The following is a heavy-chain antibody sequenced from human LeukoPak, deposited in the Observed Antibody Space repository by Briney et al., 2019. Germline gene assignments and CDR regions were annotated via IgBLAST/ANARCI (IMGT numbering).Heavy chain of an antibody. J-gene: IGHJ4*02. D-gene: IGHD5-24*01. CDR2: IIPRVDIT. Sequence: SVKVSWKASEGTFGSDIINWVRQTPGRGLEWMGRIIPRVDITNYAQKFQDRVTITADRSTSTVYMEVSTLRSDDTAVYYCATARMHDYWGQGTQVTVSS. CDR1: EGTFGSDI. V-gene: IGHV1-69*02. CDR3: ATARMHDY.